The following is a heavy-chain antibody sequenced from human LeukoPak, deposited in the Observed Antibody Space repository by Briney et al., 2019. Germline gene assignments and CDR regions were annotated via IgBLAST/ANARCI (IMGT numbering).Heavy chain of an antibody. Sequence: SQTLSLTCAISGDSVSSNSAAWNWIRQSPSRGLEWLGRTYYRSNWIYESAASVKSRITINPDTSRNQFSLHLNPVIPEDTAVYYCARRLTQYDCFDPWGQGILVTVSS. V-gene: IGHV6-1*01. D-gene: IGHD2-2*01. CDR1: GDSVSSNSAA. CDR3: ARRLTQYDCFDP. CDR2: TYYRSNWIY. J-gene: IGHJ5*02.